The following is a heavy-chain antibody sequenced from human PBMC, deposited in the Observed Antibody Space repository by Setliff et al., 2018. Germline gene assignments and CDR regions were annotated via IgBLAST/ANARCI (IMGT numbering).Heavy chain of an antibody. V-gene: IGHV3-7*01. CDR1: RFTFSNYW. J-gene: IGHJ6*02. CDR3: TRDQDYYGMDV. CDR2: IRYDGSNK. Sequence: GGSLRLSCAASRFTFSNYWMSWVRQAPGRGLEWVAFIRYDGSNKYYADSVKGRFTISRDNAKNSMYLEMNSLRAEDTAVYHCTRDQDYYGMDVWGQGTTVTVSS.